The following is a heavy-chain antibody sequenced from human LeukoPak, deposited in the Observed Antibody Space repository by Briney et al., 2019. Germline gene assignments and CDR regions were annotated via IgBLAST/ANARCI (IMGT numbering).Heavy chain of an antibody. J-gene: IGHJ4*02. Sequence: GGSLRLSCAASGFTFSSYWMSWVRQAPGKGLEWVSGINWNGGSTGYADSVKGRFTISRDNAKNSLYLQMNSLRAGDTALYYCARASFIVVVPAATTFDYWGQGTLVTVSS. CDR3: ARASFIVVVPAATTFDY. D-gene: IGHD2-2*01. CDR2: INWNGGST. CDR1: GFTFSSYW. V-gene: IGHV3-20*04.